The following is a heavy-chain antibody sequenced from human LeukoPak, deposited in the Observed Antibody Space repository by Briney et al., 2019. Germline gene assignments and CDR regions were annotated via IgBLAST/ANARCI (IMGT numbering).Heavy chain of an antibody. D-gene: IGHD2-21*01. CDR1: GDSISSYY. CDR3: AKSGDTPFGYYYYYMDV. J-gene: IGHJ6*03. CDR2: IYYSGST. V-gene: IGHV4-59*01. Sequence: PSETLSLTCTVSGDSISSYYWSWIRQPPGKGLEWIGYIYYSGSTNYNPSLKSRVTISVDTSKNQFSLKLSSVTAADTAVYYCAKSGDTPFGYYYYYMDVWGKGTTVTVSS.